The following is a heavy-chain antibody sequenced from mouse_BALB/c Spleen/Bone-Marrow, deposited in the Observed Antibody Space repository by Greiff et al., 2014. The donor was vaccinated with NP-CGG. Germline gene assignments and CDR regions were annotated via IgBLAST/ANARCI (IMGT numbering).Heavy chain of an antibody. CDR1: GFTFSNYG. CDR3: ARHAYYDQTEVSFVY. Sequence: EVKLMESGGGLVKSGGSLKLSCAASGFTFSNYGMSWVRQTPEKRLEWVATISSGGSYTFYSDSVKGRFTISRDDAKNNLYLQLSSLRSEDTALYYCARHAYYDQTEVSFVYWGQGTLVTVSA. V-gene: IGHV5-9-2*01. CDR2: ISSGGSYT. D-gene: IGHD2-4*01. J-gene: IGHJ3*01.